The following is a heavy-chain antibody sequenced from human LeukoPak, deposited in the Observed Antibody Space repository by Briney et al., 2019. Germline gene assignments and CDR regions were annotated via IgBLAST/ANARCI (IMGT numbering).Heavy chain of an antibody. J-gene: IGHJ5*02. CDR3: ARDQDPGNWFDP. Sequence: ASVKVSCKASGYTFTGYYMHWVRQAPGQGLEWMGWINPSSGGTNYAQKFQGRVTMTRDTSISTAYMELSRLRSDDTAVYYCARDQDPGNWFDPWGQGTLVTVSS. CDR1: GYTFTGYY. V-gene: IGHV1-2*02. CDR2: INPSSGGT.